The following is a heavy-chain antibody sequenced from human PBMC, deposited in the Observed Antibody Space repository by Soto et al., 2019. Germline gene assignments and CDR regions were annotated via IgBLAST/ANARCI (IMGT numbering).Heavy chain of an antibody. Sequence: QVQLQQWGAGRLKPSETLSLTFAVYGGSFSGYYWSWIRQPPEKGLEWIGEINHSGNSNYNPSIKSRVTISVDTSNIQFSLNLSSVTAADTAVYYCARGDFAVNTRDCGKGTLVTVSS. CDR3: ARGDFAVNTRD. V-gene: IGHV4-34*02. J-gene: IGHJ4*02. CDR2: INHSGNS. CDR1: GGSFSGYY. D-gene: IGHD4-17*01.